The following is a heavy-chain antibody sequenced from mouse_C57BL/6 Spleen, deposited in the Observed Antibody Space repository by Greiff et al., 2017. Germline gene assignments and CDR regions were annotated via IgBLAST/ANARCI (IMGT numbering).Heavy chain of an antibody. CDR1: GYTFTSYW. D-gene: IGHD3-3*01. CDR3: ARGGRLCDY. J-gene: IGHJ2*01. CDR2: IYPGDGDT. V-gene: IGHV1-69*02. Sequence: VQLQQSGPELVKPGASVKMSCKASGYTFTSYWMDWVKQRPGKGLEWIGHIYPGDGDTNYNRKFKDKATLTVDKSSSTAYMQLSSLTSEDSAVYYCARGGRLCDYWGQGTTVTVSA.